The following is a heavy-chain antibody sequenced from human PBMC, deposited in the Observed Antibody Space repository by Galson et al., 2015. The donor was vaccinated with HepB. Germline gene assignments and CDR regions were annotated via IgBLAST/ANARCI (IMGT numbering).Heavy chain of an antibody. CDR1: GYTFTSYA. J-gene: IGHJ4*02. D-gene: IGHD4-17*01. CDR2: INAGNGNT. Sequence: SVKVSCKASGYTFTSYAMHWVRQAPGQRLEWMGWINAGNGNTKYSQKFQGRVTITRDTSASTAYMELSSLRSEDTAVYYCARGDLVTVTTHYFDYWGQGTLVTVSS. V-gene: IGHV1-3*01. CDR3: ARGDLVTVTTHYFDY.